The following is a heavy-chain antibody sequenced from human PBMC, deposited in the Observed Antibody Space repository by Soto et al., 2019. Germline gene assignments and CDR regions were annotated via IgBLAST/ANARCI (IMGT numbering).Heavy chain of an antibody. CDR1: GFTFDYYA. J-gene: IGHJ4*02. CDR3: AKEGSSGWYFNYFDY. Sequence: GGSLRLSCAASGFTFDYYAMHWVRQAPGKGLEWVSLISWDGGSTYYADSVKGRFTISRDNSKNSLYLQMNSLRAEDTALYYCAKEGSSGWYFNYFDYWGQGTLVTVSS. CDR2: ISWDGGST. V-gene: IGHV3-43D*04. D-gene: IGHD6-19*01.